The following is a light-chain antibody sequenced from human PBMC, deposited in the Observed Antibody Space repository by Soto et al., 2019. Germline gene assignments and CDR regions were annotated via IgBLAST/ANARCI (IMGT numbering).Light chain of an antibody. V-gene: IGLV2-11*01. CDR3: CSFAGNALL. CDR2: DVT. CDR1: SRDVGAYNY. J-gene: IGLJ2*01. Sequence: QSALTQPRSVSGSPGQSVTISCAGTSRDVGAYNYVSWYQQHPGKAPKIMIYDVTERPSGVPDRFSGSKSGNTASLTISGLQAEEEADYYCCSFAGNALLFGGGTKDTVL.